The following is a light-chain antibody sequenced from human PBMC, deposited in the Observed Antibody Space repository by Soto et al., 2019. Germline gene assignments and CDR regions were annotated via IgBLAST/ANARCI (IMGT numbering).Light chain of an antibody. CDR1: SSNIGAGYD. CDR2: GND. CDR3: QSYDSSLSRFV. Sequence: QSALTQSPSVSGAPGERVTISCTENSSNIGAGYDVHWYKQLPGTAPKVLIYGNDNRPLGVPDRFSGSKSGTSGSLVISGLQAEDEADYYCQSYDSSLSRFVFGSGTKVTVL. J-gene: IGLJ1*01. V-gene: IGLV1-40*01.